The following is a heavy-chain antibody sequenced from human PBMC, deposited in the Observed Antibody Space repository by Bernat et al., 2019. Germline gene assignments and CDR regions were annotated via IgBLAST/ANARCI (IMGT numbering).Heavy chain of an antibody. V-gene: IGHV3-33*01. CDR1: GFTFNTYG. Sequence: QVHLVESGGGVVQPGRSLRLSCEASGFTFNTYGMHWVRQTPGKGLEWVALIWFDGTTIFYADSVKGRFSISRDNFKNTLYLQMNSLRAEDTALYYCVRGRFCSGTSCYSGDDFDIWGQGTMVTVSS. CDR3: VRGRFCSGTSCYSGDDFDI. J-gene: IGHJ3*02. D-gene: IGHD2-15*01. CDR2: IWFDGTTI.